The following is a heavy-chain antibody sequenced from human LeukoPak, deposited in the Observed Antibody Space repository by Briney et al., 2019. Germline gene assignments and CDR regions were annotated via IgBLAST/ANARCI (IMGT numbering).Heavy chain of an antibody. D-gene: IGHD4-17*01. CDR1: GDSISPYY. V-gene: IGHV4-59*08. CDR2: IYYSGST. J-gene: IGHJ4*02. CDR3: ARQQRGTVTSVDY. Sequence: KPSETLSLTCTVSGDSISPYYWSWIRQPPGKGLEWIGYIYYSGSTNYNPSLKSRVTISVDTSKNQFSLKLSSVTAADTAVYYCARQQRGTVTSVDYWGQGTLVTVSS.